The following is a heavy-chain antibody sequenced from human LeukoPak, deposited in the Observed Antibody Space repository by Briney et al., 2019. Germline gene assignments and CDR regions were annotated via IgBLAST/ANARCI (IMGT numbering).Heavy chain of an antibody. J-gene: IGHJ4*02. V-gene: IGHV3-21*01. CDR1: GFTFSSYS. Sequence: GGSLRLSCAASGFTFSSYSMNWVRQAPGKGLEWVSSISSSSSYIYYADSMKGRFTISRDNAKKSLYLQMNSLRAEDTAVYYCARDVAVAGRVGLYYFDYWGQGTLVTVSS. CDR3: ARDVAVAGRVGLYYFDY. D-gene: IGHD6-19*01. CDR2: ISSSSSYI.